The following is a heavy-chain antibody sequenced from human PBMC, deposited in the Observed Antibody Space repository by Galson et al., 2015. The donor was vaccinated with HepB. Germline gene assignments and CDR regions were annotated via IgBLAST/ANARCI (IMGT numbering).Heavy chain of an antibody. V-gene: IGHV3-15*01. J-gene: IGHJ3*02. CDR1: GFTFSNAW. D-gene: IGHD3-16*02. CDR2: IKSKTDGGTT. Sequence: SLRLSCAASGFTFSNAWMSWVRQAPGKGLEWVGRIKSKTDGGTTDYAAPVKGRFTISRDDSKNTLYLQMNSLKTEDTAVYYCTTGHYDYIWGSYRGDAFDIWGQGTMVTVSS. CDR3: TTGHYDYIWGSYRGDAFDI.